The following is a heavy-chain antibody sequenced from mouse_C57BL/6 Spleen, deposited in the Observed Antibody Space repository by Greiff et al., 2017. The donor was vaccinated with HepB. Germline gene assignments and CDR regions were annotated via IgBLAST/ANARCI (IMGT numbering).Heavy chain of an antibody. CDR1: GYSFTGYY. V-gene: IGHV1-42*01. Sequence: EVQLQQSGPELVKPGASVKISCKASGYSFTGYYMNWVKQSPEKSLEWIGEINPSTGGTTYNQKFKAKATLTVDKSSSTAYMQLKSLTSEDSAVYYCARRYYGSSHYWYFDVWGTGTTVTVSS. CDR2: INPSTGGT. CDR3: ARRYYGSSHYWYFDV. D-gene: IGHD1-1*01. J-gene: IGHJ1*03.